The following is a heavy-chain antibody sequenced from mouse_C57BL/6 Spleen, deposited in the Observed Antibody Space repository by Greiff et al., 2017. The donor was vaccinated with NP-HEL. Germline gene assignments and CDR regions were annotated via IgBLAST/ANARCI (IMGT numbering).Heavy chain of an antibody. Sequence: QVQLQQPGAELVKPGASVKMSCKASGYTFTSYWITWVKQRPGHGLEWIGDIYPGSGSTNYTEKFKSKATLTVATSSSTAYMQLSSLTSEDSAVYYCARSDWDENYYAMDYWGQGTSVTVSS. D-gene: IGHD4-1*01. CDR1: GYTFTSYW. CDR3: ARSDWDENYYAMDY. J-gene: IGHJ4*01. V-gene: IGHV1-55*01. CDR2: IYPGSGST.